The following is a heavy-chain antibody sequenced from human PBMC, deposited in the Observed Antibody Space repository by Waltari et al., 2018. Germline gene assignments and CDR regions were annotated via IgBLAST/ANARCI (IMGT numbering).Heavy chain of an antibody. D-gene: IGHD3-9*01. V-gene: IGHV4-30-2*01. Sequence: QLQLQESGSGLVKPSQTLSLTCAVPGGSISSGGYSWSWIRQPPGQGLEWIGYIYHSGSTYYNPSLKSRVTRSVDRSKNQFSLKLSSVTAADTAVYYCASTYYDILTGYPTAAHVDYWGQGTLVTVSS. CDR3: ASTYYDILTGYPTAAHVDY. J-gene: IGHJ4*02. CDR1: GGSISSGGYS. CDR2: IYHSGST.